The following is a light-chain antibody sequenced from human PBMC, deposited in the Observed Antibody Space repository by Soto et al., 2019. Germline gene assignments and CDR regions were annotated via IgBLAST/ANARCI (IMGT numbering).Light chain of an antibody. V-gene: IGLV8-61*01. J-gene: IGLJ3*02. CDR3: ALYLGGGITV. CDR2: STN. CDR1: SGSVSITSY. Sequence: QTVVTQEPSISVSPGGTVTLTCGLTSGSVSITSYPSWFQQTPGQAPRTLIYSTNTPSSGVSDRFSGSILGSKAALTITGAQASDESHYYCALYLGGGITVFGGGTQLTVL.